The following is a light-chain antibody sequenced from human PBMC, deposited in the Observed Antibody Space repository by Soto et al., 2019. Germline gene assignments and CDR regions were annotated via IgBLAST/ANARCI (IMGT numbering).Light chain of an antibody. CDR2: KAS. CDR1: QTISSW. CDR3: QHYNSYSEA. V-gene: IGKV1-5*03. J-gene: IGKJ1*01. Sequence: IPMTQSPSTLSRSVGDRVTITCRASQTISSWLAWYKQKPGKAPKLLIYKASTLKSGVPSRFSGSGSGTEFTLTISSLQPDDFETYYCQHYNSYSEAFGQGTKVDIK.